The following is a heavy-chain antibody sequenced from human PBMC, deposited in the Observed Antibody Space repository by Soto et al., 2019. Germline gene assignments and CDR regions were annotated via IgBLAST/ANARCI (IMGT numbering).Heavy chain of an antibody. V-gene: IGHV3-7*03. D-gene: IGHD5-18*01. Sequence: GGPLRLSCTPWGFTHSRYWMNWVRHSPGKGVEGGANIKQDGTEKHYVASVKDRFTISRDNARKSAYLQMDSLRGEDTAVYFCARPDPPMTPVMDYFDIWGQGTMVTVSS. CDR1: GFTHSRYW. CDR3: ARPDPPMTPVMDYFDI. CDR2: IKQDGTEK. J-gene: IGHJ3*02.